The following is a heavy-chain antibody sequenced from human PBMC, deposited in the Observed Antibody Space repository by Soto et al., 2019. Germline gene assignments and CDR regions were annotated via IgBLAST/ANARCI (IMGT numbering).Heavy chain of an antibody. D-gene: IGHD6-19*01. CDR3: ASGWGSGWYLG. CDR2: IYYSGGT. Sequence: QVQLQESGPGLVKPSETLSLTCTVSGGSINTNKYYWGWIRQSPGKGLEWIGSIYYSGGTYYNPSLKSRVTISGDTSKNQFSLKLNPVTAADTAVYYCASGWGSGWYLGWGQGTLVTVSS. V-gene: IGHV4-39*01. CDR1: GGSINTNKYY. J-gene: IGHJ4*02.